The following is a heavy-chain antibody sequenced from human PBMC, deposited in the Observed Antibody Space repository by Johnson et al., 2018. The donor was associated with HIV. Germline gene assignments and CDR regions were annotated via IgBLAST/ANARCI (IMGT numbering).Heavy chain of an antibody. V-gene: IGHV3-9*01. CDR1: GFTFDDYA. CDR2: ISWNSGSI. D-gene: IGHD2-15*01. CDR3: ARGPGVVEAPRSRVDAFDI. Sequence: VQLVESGGGLVQPGRSLRLSCAASGFTFDDYAMHWVRQAPGKGLEWVSGISWNSGSIGYADSVKGRFTISRDNAKNSLYLQMNSLRAEDTAVYYCARGPGVVEAPRSRVDAFDIWGQGTMVTVSS. J-gene: IGHJ3*02.